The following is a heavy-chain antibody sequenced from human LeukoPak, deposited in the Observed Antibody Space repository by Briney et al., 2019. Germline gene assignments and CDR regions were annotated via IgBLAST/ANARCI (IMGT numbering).Heavy chain of an antibody. D-gene: IGHD2-2*01. Sequence: PGGSLRLSCTASGFTFSNFWMHWVRQAPGKGLMWVSRINTDGSSTDYADSVKGRFTISRDNSKNTLYLQMNSLRAEDTAVYYCANPVVPAAPPDYWGQGTLVTVSS. CDR2: INTDGSST. J-gene: IGHJ4*02. CDR1: GFTFSNFW. CDR3: ANPVVPAAPPDY. V-gene: IGHV3-74*01.